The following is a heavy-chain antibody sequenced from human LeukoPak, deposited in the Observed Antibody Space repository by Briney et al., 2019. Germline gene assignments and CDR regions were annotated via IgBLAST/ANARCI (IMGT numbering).Heavy chain of an antibody. D-gene: IGHD3-3*01. J-gene: IGHJ4*02. CDR1: GFPFSTNA. V-gene: IGHV3-23*01. Sequence: PGGSLRLSCAASGFPFSTNAMTWVRKAPGKGLEWVPAISGSGVTTYYADSVKGRFTISRDNSRNTLYLQMNSLRAEDTAVYYCAKAYYGDYYDYWGQGTLVTVSS. CDR3: AKAYYGDYYDY. CDR2: ISGSGVTT.